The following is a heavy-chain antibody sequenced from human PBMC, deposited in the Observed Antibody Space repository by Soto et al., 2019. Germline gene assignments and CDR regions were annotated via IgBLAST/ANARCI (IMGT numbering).Heavy chain of an antibody. CDR2: INPSGGST. V-gene: IGHV1-46*03. CDR3: ARASPYGSGSYLLDY. J-gene: IGHJ4*02. D-gene: IGHD3-10*01. Sequence: ASVKVSCKASGYTFSSYDINWVRQAPGQGLEWMGIINPSGGSTSYAQKFQGRVTMTRDTSTSTVYMELSSLRSEDTAVYYCARASPYGSGSYLLDYWGQGTLVTVSS. CDR1: GYTFSSYD.